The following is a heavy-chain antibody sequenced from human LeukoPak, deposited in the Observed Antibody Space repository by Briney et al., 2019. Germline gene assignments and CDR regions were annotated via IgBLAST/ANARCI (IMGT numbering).Heavy chain of an antibody. D-gene: IGHD5-12*01. CDR1: GYTFTSYA. V-gene: IGHV1-3*01. J-gene: IGHJ4*02. CDR2: INAGNGNT. Sequence: ASVKVSCKASGYTFTSYALHLLRQAPAQRLEWMGWINAGNGNTKYSQKFQGRVTITRDTSASTAYMELSSLRSEDTAVYYCARSNLDSGYDFDYWGQGTLVTVSS. CDR3: ARSNLDSGYDFDY.